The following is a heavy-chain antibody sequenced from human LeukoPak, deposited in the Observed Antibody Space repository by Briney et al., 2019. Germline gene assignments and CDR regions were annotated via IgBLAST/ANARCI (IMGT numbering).Heavy chain of an antibody. Sequence: PGGSLRLSCAASGFTFSSYAMHWVRQAPGKGLEWVAVIWYDGSNKYYADSVKGRFTISRDNSKNTLYLQMNSLRAEDTAVYYCARTGIAVAVDYYSDYWGQGTLVTVSS. CDR2: IWYDGSNK. D-gene: IGHD6-19*01. J-gene: IGHJ4*02. CDR3: ARTGIAVAVDYYSDY. V-gene: IGHV3-33*08. CDR1: GFTFSSYA.